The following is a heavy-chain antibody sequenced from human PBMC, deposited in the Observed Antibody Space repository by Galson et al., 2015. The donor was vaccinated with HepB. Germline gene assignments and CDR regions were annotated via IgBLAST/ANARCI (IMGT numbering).Heavy chain of an antibody. CDR2: ISGSGGST. CDR3: AKRFRWFGEGGRYYYYGMDV. Sequence: SLRLSCAASGFTFSSYAMSWVRQAPGKGLEWVSAISGSGGSTYYADSVKGRFTISRDNSKNTLYLQMNSLRAEDTAVYYCAKRFRWFGEGGRYYYYGMDVWGQGTTVTVSS. CDR1: GFTFSSYA. V-gene: IGHV3-23*01. D-gene: IGHD3-10*01. J-gene: IGHJ6*02.